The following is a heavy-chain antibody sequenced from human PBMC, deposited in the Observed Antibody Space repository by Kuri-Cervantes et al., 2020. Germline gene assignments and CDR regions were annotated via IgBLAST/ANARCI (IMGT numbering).Heavy chain of an antibody. D-gene: IGHD1-26*01. V-gene: IGHV3-30-3*01. CDR1: GFTFSSYA. Sequence: GGSLRLSCAASGFTFSSYAMHWVRQAPGKGLEWVAVISYDGSNKYYADSVKGRFTISRDNSKNTLYLQMNSLGAEDTAVYYCARAPVGATSWFDPWGQGTLVTVSS. CDR2: ISYDGSNK. J-gene: IGHJ5*02. CDR3: ARAPVGATSWFDP.